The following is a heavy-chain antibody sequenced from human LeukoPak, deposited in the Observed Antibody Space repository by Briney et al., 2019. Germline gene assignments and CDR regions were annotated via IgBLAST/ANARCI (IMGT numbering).Heavy chain of an antibody. V-gene: IGHV4-39*07. Sequence: SETLSLTCTVSGGSISSSSYYWGWIRQPPGKGLEWIGSIYYSGSTYYNPSLKSRVTISLATSKNQFSLNLTSVTAADTAMYYCARVVRRLYSISPYSYYYYYMDVWGTGTTVTVSS. J-gene: IGHJ6*03. D-gene: IGHD6-13*01. CDR2: IYYSGST. CDR3: ARVVRRLYSISPYSYYYYYMDV. CDR1: GGSISSSSYY.